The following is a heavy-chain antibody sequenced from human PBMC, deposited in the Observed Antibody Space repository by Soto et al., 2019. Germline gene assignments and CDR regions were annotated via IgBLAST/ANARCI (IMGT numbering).Heavy chain of an antibody. CDR1: GYTFTSYG. V-gene: IGHV1-18*01. J-gene: IGHJ4*02. Sequence: ASVKVSCKASGYTFTSYGISWVRQAPGQGLEWMGWISAYNGNTNYAQKLQGRVTMTTDTSTSTAYMELRSLRSDDTAVYYCARDVYSSGWYLTAPFDHWGQGTLVTVSS. CDR3: ARDVYSSGWYLTAPFDH. D-gene: IGHD6-19*01. CDR2: ISAYNGNT.